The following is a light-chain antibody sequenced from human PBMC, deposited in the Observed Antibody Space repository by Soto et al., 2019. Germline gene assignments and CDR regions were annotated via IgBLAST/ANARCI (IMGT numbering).Light chain of an antibody. V-gene: IGKV3-11*01. J-gene: IGKJ5*01. CDR1: QSVSSY. CDR2: DAS. CDR3: QQRSNWIT. Sequence: EIVMTQSPASLSVSPGERVTLSCRAGQSVSSYLAWYQQKPGQAPRLLIYDASNRATGIPARFSGSGSGTDFTLTISSLEPEDFAVYYCQQRSNWITFGQGTRLEIK.